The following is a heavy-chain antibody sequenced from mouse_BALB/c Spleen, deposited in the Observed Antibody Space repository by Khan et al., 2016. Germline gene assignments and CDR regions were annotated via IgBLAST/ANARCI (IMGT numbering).Heavy chain of an antibody. CDR3: ATKVYYFDY. V-gene: IGHV5-6-5*01. CDR1: GFTFSSYA. CDR2: ISSGGSS. Sequence: EVELVESGGGLVKPGGSLKLSCAASGFTFSSYAMSWVRQTPEKRLEWVASISSGGSSFYPDILKDRFTLSRDNARNILYLQMSSMRSEDTDMYFCATKVYYFDYWGQGTTLTVSS. J-gene: IGHJ2*01.